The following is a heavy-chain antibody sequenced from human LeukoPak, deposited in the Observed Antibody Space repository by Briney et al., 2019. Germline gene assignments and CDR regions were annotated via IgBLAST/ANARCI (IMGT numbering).Heavy chain of an antibody. Sequence: GASVKVSCKASGYTFTSYGISWVRQAPGQGLEWMGWISAYNGNTNYAQKLQGRVTMTTDTSTSTAYMELRSPRSDDTAVYYCARDIGYQLLDNWFDPWGQGTLVTVSS. V-gene: IGHV1-18*01. CDR1: GYTFTSYG. CDR3: ARDIGYQLLDNWFDP. D-gene: IGHD2-2*01. CDR2: ISAYNGNT. J-gene: IGHJ5*02.